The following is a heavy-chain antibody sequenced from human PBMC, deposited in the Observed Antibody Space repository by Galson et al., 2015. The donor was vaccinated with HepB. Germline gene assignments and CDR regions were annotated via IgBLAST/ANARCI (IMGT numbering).Heavy chain of an antibody. J-gene: IGHJ5*01. V-gene: IGHV3-30*04. Sequence: SLRLSCAASGFTFTTFPIHWVRQAPGKGLEWIALMSYDGNTKYYADSVKGRFSISRDTSKSTLFLQMNSLRLEDTAVYYCARTGSAILSPFDFWGQGTLVTVSS. CDR2: MSYDGNTK. CDR3: ARTGSAILSPFDF. D-gene: IGHD2-21*02. CDR1: GFTFTTFP.